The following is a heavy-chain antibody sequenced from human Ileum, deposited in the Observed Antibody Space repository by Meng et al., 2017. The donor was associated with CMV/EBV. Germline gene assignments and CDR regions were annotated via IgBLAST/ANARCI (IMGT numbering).Heavy chain of an antibody. CDR1: GFTFRKYG. V-gene: IGHV3-30*02. CDR2: ISYDGNRE. J-gene: IGHJ4*02. Sequence: GGSLRLSCAASGFTFRKYGMHWVRQAPGQGLEWVAFISYDGNRESYADSMEGRFTNSRDNSKNTMYLQVNSLREEDTAVYCCAKDLAGGGSDYWGQGTLVTVSS. D-gene: IGHD3-16*01. CDR3: AKDLAGGGSDY.